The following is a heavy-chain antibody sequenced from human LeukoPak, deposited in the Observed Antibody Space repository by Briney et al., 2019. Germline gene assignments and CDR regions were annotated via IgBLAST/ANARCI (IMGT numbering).Heavy chain of an antibody. Sequence: GGSLRLSCAASGFSFSNYAMTWVRQAPGKGLEWVSYISGSSAAIYYADSVEGRFTISRDKAKNSLYLQMNSLRAEDTAVYYCARDPSRGYNYYSYMDVWDKGTTVTVSS. CDR3: ARDPSRGYNYYSYMDV. D-gene: IGHD6-13*01. CDR1: GFSFSNYA. V-gene: IGHV3-48*01. J-gene: IGHJ6*03. CDR2: ISGSSAAI.